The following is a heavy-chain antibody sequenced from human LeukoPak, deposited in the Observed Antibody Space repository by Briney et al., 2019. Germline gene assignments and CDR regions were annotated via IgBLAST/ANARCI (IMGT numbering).Heavy chain of an antibody. J-gene: IGHJ4*02. CDR2: ISAYNGNT. D-gene: IGHD3-10*01. CDR1: GYTFTSYG. V-gene: IGHV1-18*01. Sequence: ASVKVSCKASGYTFTSYGISWVRQAPGQGLEWMGWISAYNGNTNYAQKLQGRVTMTTDTSTSIAYMELRSLRSDDTAVYYCARAFSNYGSGSYYNSNYFDYWGQGTLVTVSS. CDR3: ARAFSNYGSGSYYNSNYFDY.